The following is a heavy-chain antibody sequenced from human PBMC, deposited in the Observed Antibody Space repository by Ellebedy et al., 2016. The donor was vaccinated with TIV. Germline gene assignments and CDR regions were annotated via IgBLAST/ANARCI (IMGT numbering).Heavy chain of an antibody. Sequence: GESLKISXEASGFTFSSYAMSWLRQAPGKGLEWVSVFGGRSTTTYYADSVKGRFTISRDSPKNTLYLQMNSLRAEDTAVYYCAHLYDFWSGLNYFDSWGQGTLVTVSS. CDR1: GFTFSSYA. CDR3: AHLYDFWSGLNYFDS. J-gene: IGHJ4*02. CDR2: FGGRSTTT. V-gene: IGHV3-23*01. D-gene: IGHD3-3*01.